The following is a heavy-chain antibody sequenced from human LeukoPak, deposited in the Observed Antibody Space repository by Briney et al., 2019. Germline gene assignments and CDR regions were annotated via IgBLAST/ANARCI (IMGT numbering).Heavy chain of an antibody. CDR1: GFTFSSHA. Sequence: QPGGSLRLSCAASGFTFSSHAMSWVRQAPGKGLEWVSAISGSCGATTYADSVTGRFTISRDNSKTTLYLQMNSLRAEDTAIYYCAKHGRSSGRPYNCFDSWGQGPLVTVSS. V-gene: IGHV3-23*01. CDR3: AKHGRSSGRPYNCFDS. D-gene: IGHD3-10*01. J-gene: IGHJ5*01. CDR2: ISGSCGAT.